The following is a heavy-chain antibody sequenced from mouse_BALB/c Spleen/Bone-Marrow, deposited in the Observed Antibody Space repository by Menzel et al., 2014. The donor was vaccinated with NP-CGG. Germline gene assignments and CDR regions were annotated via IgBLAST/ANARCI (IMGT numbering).Heavy chain of an antibody. J-gene: IGHJ2*01. CDR3: ARGFDY. CDR1: GYTFTNYW. V-gene: IGHV1S81*02. CDR2: INPSNGRT. Sequence: VQLQQSGAELVKPGASVKLSCKASGYTFTNYWMHWVKQRPGQGLEWIGEINPSNGRTNYNEKFKSKATLTVDKSSSTAYMQLSSLTSEDSAVYYCARGFDYWGPGSTLTVSS.